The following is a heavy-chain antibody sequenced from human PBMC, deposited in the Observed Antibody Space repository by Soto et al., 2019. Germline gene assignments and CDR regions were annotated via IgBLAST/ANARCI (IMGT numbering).Heavy chain of an antibody. D-gene: IGHD2-15*01. CDR3: ARGITLPALLPC. CDR1: GYTFTSYD. CDR2: MNAGNGNT. Sequence: QVQLVQSGAEEKKPGASVKVSCKASGYTFTSYDMHWVRQAPGQRLEWMGWMNAGNGNTEYAQKFQGRVTITRDTSVSTAYMELSSLRSEDTAVYYCARGITLPALLPCWGQGTLVTVSS. J-gene: IGHJ4*02. V-gene: IGHV1-3*05.